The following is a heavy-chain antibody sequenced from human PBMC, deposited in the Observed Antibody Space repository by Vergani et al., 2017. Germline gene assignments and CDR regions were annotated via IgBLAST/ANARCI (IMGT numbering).Heavy chain of an antibody. J-gene: IGHJ4*02. Sequence: QVQLVESGGGVVQPGRSLRLSCAASGFTFSSYGMHWVRQAPGKGLEWVAVISYDGSNKYYADSVKGRFTISRDNSKNTLYLQMNSLRAEDTAVYYCTIPSGGGDDFWGGSTDWGQGTLVTVSS. CDR2: ISYDGSNK. CDR1: GFTFSSYG. D-gene: IGHD3-3*01. V-gene: IGHV3-30*03. CDR3: TIPSGGGDDFWGGSTD.